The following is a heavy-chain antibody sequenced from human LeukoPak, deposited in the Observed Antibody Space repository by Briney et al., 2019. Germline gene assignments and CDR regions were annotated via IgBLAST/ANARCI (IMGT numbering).Heavy chain of an antibody. Sequence: SETLSLTCAVSGYSISSSYYWGWIRQPPGKGLEWIGTIYHSGSTHYNPSLKSRATLSVDTSKNQLSLKLRSVTAADTAVYYCASLPSNTVTHDYWGQGTLVTVSS. CDR1: GYSISSSYY. J-gene: IGHJ4*02. CDR2: IYHSGST. CDR3: ASLPSNTVTHDY. D-gene: IGHD4-11*01. V-gene: IGHV4-38-2*01.